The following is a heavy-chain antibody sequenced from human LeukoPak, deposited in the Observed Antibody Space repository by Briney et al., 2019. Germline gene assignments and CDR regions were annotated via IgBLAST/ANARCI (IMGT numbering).Heavy chain of an antibody. CDR3: ARDQLYCSGGYCYKDY. CDR1: GFTFSSDW. V-gene: IGHV3-74*01. Sequence: GGSLRLSCAGAGFTFSSDWMHWVRQAPGKGLVWVSRISSDGSSTSYADSVKGRFTISRDNAKNTLYLQMNSLRAEDTAVYYCARDQLYCSGGYCYKDYWGQGTLVTVSS. CDR2: ISSDGSST. J-gene: IGHJ4*02. D-gene: IGHD2-15*01.